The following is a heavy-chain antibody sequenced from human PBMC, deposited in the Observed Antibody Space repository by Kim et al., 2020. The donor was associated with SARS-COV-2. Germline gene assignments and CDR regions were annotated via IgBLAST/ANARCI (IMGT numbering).Heavy chain of an antibody. D-gene: IGHD2-15*01. Sequence: SETLSLTCTVSGGSISSGGYYWNWIRQHPGKGLEWIGYIYYSGSTYYNPSLKSRVTISLDTSKNQFSLKLSSVTAADTAVYYCTRGYCSGGSCPLNFDYWGQGTLVTVSS. V-gene: IGHV4-31*03. CDR1: GGSISSGGYY. CDR3: TRGYCSGGSCPLNFDY. CDR2: IYYSGST. J-gene: IGHJ4*02.